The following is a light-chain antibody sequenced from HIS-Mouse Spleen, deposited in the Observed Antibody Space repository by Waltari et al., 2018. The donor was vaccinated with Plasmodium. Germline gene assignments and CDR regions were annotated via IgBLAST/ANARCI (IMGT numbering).Light chain of an antibody. CDR3: SSYTSSSTLV. Sequence: QSALTQPASVSGSPGQSITISCTGTSSDVGGYNYVSWYQQHPGKAPQLMIYAVSNRPSGVSNRFSGSKSGNTASLTISGLQAEDEADYYCSSYTSSSTLVFGGGTKLTVL. V-gene: IGLV2-14*03. CDR2: AVS. J-gene: IGLJ2*01. CDR1: SSDVGGYNY.